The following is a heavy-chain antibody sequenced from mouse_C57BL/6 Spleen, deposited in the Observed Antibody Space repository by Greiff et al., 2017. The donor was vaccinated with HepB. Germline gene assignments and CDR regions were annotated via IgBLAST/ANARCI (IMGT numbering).Heavy chain of an antibody. CDR3: GPSYYGSHVAY. Sequence: QVQLQQSGPELVKPGASVKISCKASGYAFSSSWMNWVKQRPGKGLEWIGRIYPGDGDTNYNGKFKGKATLTADKSSSTAYMQLSSLTSEDSAVYFCGPSYYGSHVAYWGQGTLVTVSA. V-gene: IGHV1-82*01. CDR2: IYPGDGDT. J-gene: IGHJ3*01. CDR1: GYAFSSSW. D-gene: IGHD1-1*01.